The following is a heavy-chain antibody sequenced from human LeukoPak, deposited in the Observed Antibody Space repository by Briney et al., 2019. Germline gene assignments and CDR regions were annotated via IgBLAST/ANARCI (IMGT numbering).Heavy chain of an antibody. J-gene: IGHJ4*02. CDR1: GFTFSNYA. Sequence: GGSLRLSCAASGFTFSNYAMNWVRQAPGKGLEWVSAISGSGGSTYYADSVKGRFTISRDNSENMLYLQMNRLRAEDTAVYYCAKALSITLVRGVDYWGQGTLVTVSS. CDR2: ISGSGGST. CDR3: AKALSITLVRGVDY. D-gene: IGHD3-10*01. V-gene: IGHV3-23*01.